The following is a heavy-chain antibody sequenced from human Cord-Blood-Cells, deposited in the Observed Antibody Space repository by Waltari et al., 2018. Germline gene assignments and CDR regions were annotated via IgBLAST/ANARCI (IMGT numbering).Heavy chain of an antibody. J-gene: IGHJ4*02. V-gene: IGHV3-53*01. CDR1: GFTVSSNY. Sequence: EVQLVESGGGLIQPGGSLRLSCAASGFTVSSNYMSWVRPATGKGLEWVSVIYSGGSTYYADSVKGRFTISRDNSKNTLYLQMNSLRAEDTAVYYCARVKTMVRGVKGLDYWGQGTLVTVSS. CDR2: IYSGGST. CDR3: ARVKTMVRGVKGLDY. D-gene: IGHD3-10*01.